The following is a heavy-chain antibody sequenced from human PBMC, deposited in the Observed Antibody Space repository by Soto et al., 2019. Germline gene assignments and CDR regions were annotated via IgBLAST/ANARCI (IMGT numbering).Heavy chain of an antibody. D-gene: IGHD3-16*02. CDR2: IWYDGSNK. Sequence: QVQLVESGGGVVQPGRSLRLSCAASGFTFSSYGMHWVRQAPGKGLEWVAVIWYDGSNKYYADSVKGRFTISRDNSKNTLYLQMNSLRAEDTAVYYCARSGGSYRYAYVYFDYWGQGTLVTVSS. V-gene: IGHV3-33*01. CDR3: ARSGGSYRYAYVYFDY. CDR1: GFTFSSYG. J-gene: IGHJ4*02.